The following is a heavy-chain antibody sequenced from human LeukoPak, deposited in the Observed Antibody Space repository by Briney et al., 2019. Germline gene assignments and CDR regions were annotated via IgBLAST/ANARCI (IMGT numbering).Heavy chain of an antibody. V-gene: IGHV3-23*01. CDR2: IGGRGGST. D-gene: IGHD2-21*01. J-gene: IGHJ4*02. CDR3: ARDPGVIAFHYFDF. CDR1: GFTFSSHA. Sequence: GESPRLSCVASGFTFSSHAMAWVRQAPGKGLEWVSAIGGRGGSTYHADSVKGRFTISRDNSKNTLYLQMNSLRAEDTALYYCARDPGVIAFHYFDFWGQGTLVTVSS.